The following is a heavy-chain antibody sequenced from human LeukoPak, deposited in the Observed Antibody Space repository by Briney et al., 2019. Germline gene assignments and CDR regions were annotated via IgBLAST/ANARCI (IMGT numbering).Heavy chain of an antibody. V-gene: IGHV3-30*04. Sequence: HPGGSLRLSCAASGFTFSTYAMHWVRQAPGKGLEWVAVISYDGSNKYYADSVKGRFTISRDNSKNTLYLQMNSLRAEDTAVYYCAREDYISSWYPHYYMDVWGKGTTVTISS. CDR1: GFTFSTYA. CDR3: AREDYISSWYPHYYMDV. D-gene: IGHD6-13*01. CDR2: ISYDGSNK. J-gene: IGHJ6*03.